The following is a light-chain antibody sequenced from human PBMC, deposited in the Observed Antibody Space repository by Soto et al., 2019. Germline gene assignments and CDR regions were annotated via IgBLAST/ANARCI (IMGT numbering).Light chain of an antibody. J-gene: IGKJ1*01. CDR3: QKYNNWPLT. CDR2: GAS. Sequence: EIVMTQSPATLSVSPGERATLSCRASQSVSSNLAWYQQKPGQAPRLLIYGASTRATGIPARFSGSGSGKELTLTSSSLQSEDCSVYYCQKYNNWPLTFGQGTKVDIK. V-gene: IGKV3-15*01. CDR1: QSVSSN.